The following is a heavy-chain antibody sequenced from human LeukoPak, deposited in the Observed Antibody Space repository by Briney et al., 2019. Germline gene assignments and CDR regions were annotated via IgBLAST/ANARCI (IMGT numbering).Heavy chain of an antibody. V-gene: IGHV3-23*01. Sequence: GSLRLSCAASGFALNSYAVTWVRQAPGKGLEWVSSISGSGGNTYYADSVKGRFTISRDNSKNTLYLQMNSLRSEDTAVYYCARPSFYGSGSGGDAFDIWGQGTMVTVSS. CDR2: ISGSGGNT. CDR1: GFALNSYA. CDR3: ARPSFYGSGSGGDAFDI. J-gene: IGHJ3*02. D-gene: IGHD3-10*01.